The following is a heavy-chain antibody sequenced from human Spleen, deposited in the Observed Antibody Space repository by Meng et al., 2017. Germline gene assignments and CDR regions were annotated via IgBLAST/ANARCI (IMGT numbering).Heavy chain of an antibody. J-gene: IGHJ4*02. Sequence: GESLKISCAASGVIVSSKYMSWVRQAPGKGLEWVSVIYSGGSTYYADSVKGRFTISRDNSKNTLYLQMNSLRAEDTAVYYCANRSPYTTSWYYLDCWGQGTLVTVSS. D-gene: IGHD6-13*01. CDR1: GVIVSSKY. CDR2: IYSGGST. CDR3: ANRSPYTTSWYYLDC. V-gene: IGHV3-53*01.